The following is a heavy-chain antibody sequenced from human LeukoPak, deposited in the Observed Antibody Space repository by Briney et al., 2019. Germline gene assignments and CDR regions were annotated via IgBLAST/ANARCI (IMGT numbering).Heavy chain of an antibody. CDR3: ARWPGTRYFDY. J-gene: IGHJ4*02. V-gene: IGHV3-66*01. CDR1: GFTVSSNY. D-gene: IGHD3-10*01. Sequence: GGSLRLSCAASGFTVSSNYMSWVRRAPGKGLEWVSVIYSGGSTYYADSVKGRFTISRDNSKNTLYLQMNSLRAEDTAVYYCARWPGTRYFDYWGQGTLVTVSS. CDR2: IYSGGST.